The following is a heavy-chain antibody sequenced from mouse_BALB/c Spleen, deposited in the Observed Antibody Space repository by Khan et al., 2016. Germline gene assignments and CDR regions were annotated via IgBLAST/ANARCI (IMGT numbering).Heavy chain of an antibody. CDR2: IDPANGNT. Sequence: VQLQQSGADLVKPGASVKLSCTASGFNFKDTYMHWVKQRPEQGLEWIGRIDPANGNTNYEPKFQGQATITADTSSNPAYLQLSSLTSEDTAGYYCARSPYDYDVGFAYWGQGTLVTVSA. J-gene: IGHJ3*01. CDR1: GFNFKDTY. CDR3: ARSPYDYDVGFAY. V-gene: IGHV14-3*02. D-gene: IGHD2-4*01.